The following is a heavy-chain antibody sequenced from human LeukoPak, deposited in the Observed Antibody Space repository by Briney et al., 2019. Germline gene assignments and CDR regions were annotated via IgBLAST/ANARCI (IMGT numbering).Heavy chain of an antibody. CDR3: AKGGTYYYDSSGYYRDAFDI. J-gene: IGHJ3*02. D-gene: IGHD3-22*01. Sequence: GGSLRLSCAASGFTFSSYAMSWVRQALGKGLEWVSAISGSGGSTYYADSVKGRFTISRDNSKNTLYLQMNSLRAEDTAVYYCAKGGTYYYDSSGYYRDAFDIWGQGTMVTVCS. CDR2: ISGSGGST. CDR1: GFTFSSYA. V-gene: IGHV3-23*01.